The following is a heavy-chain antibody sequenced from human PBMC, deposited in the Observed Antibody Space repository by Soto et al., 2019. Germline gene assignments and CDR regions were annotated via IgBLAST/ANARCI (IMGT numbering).Heavy chain of an antibody. CDR3: ARAYSSGWPLVY. J-gene: IGHJ4*02. CDR1: GFTFSSYW. Sequence: GGSLRLSCTASGFTFSSYWIHWVRQAPGKGLLWVSRVNGDGSSTNYADSVKGRFTIFRDNDRNTVHLQMNSLGAEDTAVYYCARAYSSGWPLVYWGQGTLVTVSS. V-gene: IGHV3-74*01. CDR2: VNGDGSST. D-gene: IGHD6-19*01.